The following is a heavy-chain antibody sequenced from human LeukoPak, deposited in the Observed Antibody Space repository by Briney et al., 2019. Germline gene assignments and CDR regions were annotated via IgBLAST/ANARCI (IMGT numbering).Heavy chain of an antibody. D-gene: IGHD3-10*01. CDR1: GYTFTSYY. V-gene: IGHV1-46*01. CDR2: INPSGGST. J-gene: IGHJ5*02. Sequence: VASVKVSCKASGYTFTSYYMHWVRQAPGQGLEWMGIINPSGGSTSYAQKFQGRVTMTRDMSTSTVYMELSSLRSEDTAVYYCARESRYYGSGTSTWFDPWGQGTLVTVSS. CDR3: ARESRYYGSGTSTWFDP.